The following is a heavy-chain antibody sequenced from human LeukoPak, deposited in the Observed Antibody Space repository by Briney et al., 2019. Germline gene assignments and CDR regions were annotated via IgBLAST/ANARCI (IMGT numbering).Heavy chain of an antibody. V-gene: IGHV4-59*01. Sequence: KPSETLSLTCAVYGGSFSGYYWSWIRQPPGKGLEWIGYIYYSGSTNYNPSLKSRVTISVDTSKNQFSLKLSSVTAADTAVYYCARGFTSSAAGRYYFDYWGQGTLVTVSS. D-gene: IGHD6-13*01. CDR3: ARGFTSSAAGRYYFDY. CDR2: IYYSGST. J-gene: IGHJ4*02. CDR1: GGSFSGYY.